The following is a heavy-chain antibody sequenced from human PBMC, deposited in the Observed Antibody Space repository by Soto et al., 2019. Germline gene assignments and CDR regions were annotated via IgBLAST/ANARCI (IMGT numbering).Heavy chain of an antibody. V-gene: IGHV3-30-3*01. CDR3: ARDRGSHFDY. CDR2: ISYDGSNK. Sequence: GGSLRLSCAASGFTFSTYAMHWVRQAPGKGLEWVALISYDGSNKYYADSVKGRFTISRDSSKNTLYLQMNSLRTEDTAVYYCARDRGSHFDYWGQGTLVTVSS. J-gene: IGHJ4*02. CDR1: GFTFSTYA. D-gene: IGHD1-26*01.